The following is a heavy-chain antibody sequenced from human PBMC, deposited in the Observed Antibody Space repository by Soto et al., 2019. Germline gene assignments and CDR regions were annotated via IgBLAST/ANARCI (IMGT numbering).Heavy chain of an antibody. CDR3: AKVPSAYYFDY. CDR2: INNSGGTT. D-gene: IGHD6-25*01. CDR1: GFTFSSYA. Sequence: SLRLSCAASGFTFSSYAMSWVRQAPGKGLEWVSAINNSGGTTYYADSVKGRFTISRDNSKNTLYLQMNSLRAEDTAVYYCAKVPSAYYFDYWGQGTLVTVSS. J-gene: IGHJ4*02. V-gene: IGHV3-23*01.